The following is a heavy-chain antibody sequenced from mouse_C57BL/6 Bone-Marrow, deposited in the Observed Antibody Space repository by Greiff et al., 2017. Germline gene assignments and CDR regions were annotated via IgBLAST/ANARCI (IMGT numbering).Heavy chain of an antibody. Sequence: VKLQQPGAELVKPGASVKMSCKASGYTFTSYWITWVKQRPGQGLEWIGDIYPGSGSTNYNEKFKSKATLTVDTSSSTAYMQLSSLTSEDSAVYYCARWGDVETMDYWGQGTSVTVSS. CDR2: IYPGSGST. V-gene: IGHV1-55*01. CDR3: ARWGDVETMDY. J-gene: IGHJ4*01. CDR1: GYTFTSYW.